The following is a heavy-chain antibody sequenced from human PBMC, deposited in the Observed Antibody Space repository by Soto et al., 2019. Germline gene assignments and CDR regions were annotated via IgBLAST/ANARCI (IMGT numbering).Heavy chain of an antibody. D-gene: IGHD2-15*01. J-gene: IGHJ4*02. CDR1: GFSLSTSGVG. CDR2: IYWDDDK. CDR3: AHFHGGDIVVVVAATGHFDY. V-gene: IGHV2-5*02. Sequence: QITLKESGPTLVKPTQTLTLTCTFSGFSLSTSGVGVGWIRQPPGKALEWLALIYWDDDKRYSPSLKSRLTITKDTSKNQVVLTMTNMDPVDTATYYCAHFHGGDIVVVVAATGHFDYWGQGTLVTVSS.